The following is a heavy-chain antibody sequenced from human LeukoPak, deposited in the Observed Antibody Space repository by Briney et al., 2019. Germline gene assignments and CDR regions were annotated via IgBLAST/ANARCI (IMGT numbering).Heavy chain of an antibody. D-gene: IGHD5-18*01. V-gene: IGHV3-21*04. CDR3: AKSAMELGAFDI. J-gene: IGHJ3*02. CDR2: ISSSSSYI. Sequence: AGGSLRLSCAASGFTFSSYSMNWVRQAPGKGLEWVSSISSSSSYIYYADSVKGRFTISRDNAKNSLYLQMNSLRAEDTALYYCAKSAMELGAFDIWGQGTMVTVSS. CDR1: GFTFSSYS.